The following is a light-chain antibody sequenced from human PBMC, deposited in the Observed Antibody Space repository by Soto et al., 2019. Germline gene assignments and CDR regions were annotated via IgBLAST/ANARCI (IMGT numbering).Light chain of an antibody. J-gene: IGKJ1*01. Sequence: DIPMTQSPSTLSASVGDRVTITCRASQSISHFLAWYQQKPGKVPKLLIYDASNLGSGVPSRFSGSGSGTDFTLTISCLQPDDFTPYYCQQYTSYSRPFGQVAKLAIK. CDR2: DAS. V-gene: IGKV1-5*01. CDR1: QSISHF. CDR3: QQYTSYSRP.